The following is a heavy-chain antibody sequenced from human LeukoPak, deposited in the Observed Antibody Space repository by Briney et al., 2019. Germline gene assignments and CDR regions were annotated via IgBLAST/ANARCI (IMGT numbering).Heavy chain of an antibody. D-gene: IGHD2-15*01. J-gene: IGHJ4*02. Sequence: PGGSLRLSCAASGFTFSSYWMSWVRQAPGKGLEWVANIKQDGSEKYYVDSVKGRFTISRDNAKNSLYLQMNSLRAEDTAVYYCARRYCSGGSCCPLNTLGGQGTLVTVSS. CDR2: IKQDGSEK. CDR1: GFTFSSYW. CDR3: ARRYCSGGSCCPLNTL. V-gene: IGHV3-7*01.